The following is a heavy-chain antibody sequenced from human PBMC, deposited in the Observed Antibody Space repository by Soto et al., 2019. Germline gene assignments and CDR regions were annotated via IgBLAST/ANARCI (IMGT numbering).Heavy chain of an antibody. J-gene: IGHJ5*02. CDR3: ASVYCSGGSCYSDWFDP. V-gene: IGHV1-69*01. CDR2: IIPIFGTA. D-gene: IGHD2-15*01. CDR1: GGTFSSYA. Sequence: QVQLVQSGAEVKKPGSSVKVSCKASGGTFSSYAISWVRQAPGQGLEWMGGIIPIFGTANYAQKFQGRVPITADESTSTAYMELSSLRSEDTAVYYCASVYCSGGSCYSDWFDPWGQGTLVTVSS.